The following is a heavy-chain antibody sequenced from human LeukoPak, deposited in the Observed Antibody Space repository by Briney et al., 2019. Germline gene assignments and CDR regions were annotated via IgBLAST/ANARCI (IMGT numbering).Heavy chain of an antibody. D-gene: IGHD3-10*01. V-gene: IGHV3-30-3*01. Sequence: GGSLRLSCAASGFTFSSYAMHWVRQAPSKGLEWVAVISYDGSNKYYADSVKGRFTISRDNSKNTLYLQMNSLRAEDTAVYYCIEGIQVFRGNYYYYGMDVWGQGTTVTVSS. CDR2: ISYDGSNK. CDR1: GFTFSSYA. CDR3: IEGIQVFRGNYYYYGMDV. J-gene: IGHJ6*02.